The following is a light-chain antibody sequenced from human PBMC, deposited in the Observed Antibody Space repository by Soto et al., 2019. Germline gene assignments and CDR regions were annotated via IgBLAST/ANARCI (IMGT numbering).Light chain of an antibody. J-gene: IGKJ3*01. CDR3: QQYGTPSFT. CDR1: QNVFNNY. V-gene: IGKV3-20*01. Sequence: ENELTQSPGSLSLSPGERATLSCRASQNVFNNYLAWYQQKSGQAPRILIYEASNRAPGIPDRFSGSGSGTDFTLTISRLEPEDFAVYYCQQYGTPSFTFGPGTKVDFK. CDR2: EAS.